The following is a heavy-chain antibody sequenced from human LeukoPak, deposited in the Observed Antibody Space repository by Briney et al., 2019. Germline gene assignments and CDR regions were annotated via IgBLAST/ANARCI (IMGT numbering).Heavy chain of an antibody. V-gene: IGHV3-74*01. Sequence: HLGGSLRLSCAASGFTLSSYWMHWVRQAPGKGLVWVSRVKTDGSSTSYADSVKGRFTISRDNAKNTLYLQMNSLRAEDTAVYYCAKEGGRDLDYWGQGTLVTVSS. CDR1: GFTLSSYW. J-gene: IGHJ4*02. D-gene: IGHD2-15*01. CDR3: AKEGGRDLDY. CDR2: VKTDGSST.